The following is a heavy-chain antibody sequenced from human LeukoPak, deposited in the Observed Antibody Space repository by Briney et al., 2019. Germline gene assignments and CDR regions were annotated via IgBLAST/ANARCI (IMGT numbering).Heavy chain of an antibody. CDR2: INHSGST. J-gene: IGHJ4*02. V-gene: IGHV4-34*01. CDR3: ARRASRTIVVVPAAFDY. D-gene: IGHD2-2*01. CDR1: GGSFSGYY. Sequence: SETLSLTCAVYGGSFSGYYWSWIRQPPGKGLEWIGEINHSGSTNYNPSLKSRVTISVDTSKNQFSLKLSSVTAADTAVYYCARRASRTIVVVPAAFDYWGQGTLVTVSS.